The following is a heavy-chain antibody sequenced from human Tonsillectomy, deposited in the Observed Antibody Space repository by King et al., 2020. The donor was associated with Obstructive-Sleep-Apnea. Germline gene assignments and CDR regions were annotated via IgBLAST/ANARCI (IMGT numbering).Heavy chain of an antibody. V-gene: IGHV4-34*01. Sequence: VQLQQWGAGLLKPSETLSLTCAVYGGSFSDYYWSWIRQPPGKGLEWIGEINHRGSTNYNPSLESRVTISADTSNNQFSLKLSSVTAADTAVYYCATGSGAAAVNWFDPWGQGTLVTVSS. CDR1: GGSFSDYY. CDR2: INHRGST. CDR3: ATGSGAAAVNWFDP. D-gene: IGHD6-13*01. J-gene: IGHJ5*02.